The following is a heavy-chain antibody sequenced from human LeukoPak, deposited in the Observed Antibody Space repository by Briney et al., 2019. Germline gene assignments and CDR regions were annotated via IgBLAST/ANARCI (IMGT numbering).Heavy chain of an antibody. V-gene: IGHV4-4*07. CDR3: ARSRGFHMIVVVTSGDAFDI. Sequence: SETLSLTCTVSGGSISSYYWSWIRQPAGKGLEWIGRIYTSGSTNYNPSLKSRVTMSVDTSKNQFSLKLSSVTAADTAVYYCARSRGFHMIVVVTSGDAFDIWGQGTMVTVSS. CDR2: IYTSGST. J-gene: IGHJ3*02. CDR1: GGSISSYY. D-gene: IGHD3-22*01.